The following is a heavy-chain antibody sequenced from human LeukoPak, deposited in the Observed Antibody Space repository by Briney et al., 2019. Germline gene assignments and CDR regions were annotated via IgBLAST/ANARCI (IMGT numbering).Heavy chain of an antibody. J-gene: IGHJ4*02. D-gene: IGHD5-18*01. V-gene: IGHV3-23*01. CDR1: GFTFSSYA. CDR2: ISGSGGST. CDR3: ARSLHTAMALFDY. Sequence: GGSLRLSCAASGFTFSSYAMNWVRQAPGKGLEWVSAISGSGGSTYYADSVKGRFTISRDNSRNTLYLQMNSLRAEDTAVYYCARSLHTAMALFDYWGQGTLVTVSS.